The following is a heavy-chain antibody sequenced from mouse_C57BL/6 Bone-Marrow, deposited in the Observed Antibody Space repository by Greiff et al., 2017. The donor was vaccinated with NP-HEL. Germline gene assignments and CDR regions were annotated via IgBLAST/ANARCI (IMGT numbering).Heavy chain of an antibody. CDR2: IYPGSGST. V-gene: IGHV1S22*01. D-gene: IGHD3-1*01. Sequence: LQQPGSELVRPGASVKLSCKASGYTFTSYWMHWVKQRPGQGLEWIGNIYPGSGSTNYDEKFKSKATLTVDTSSSTAYMQLSSLTSEDSAVYYCTRPARAPHCFDYWGQGTTLTVSA. J-gene: IGHJ2*01. CDR1: GYTFTSYW. CDR3: TRPARAPHCFDY.